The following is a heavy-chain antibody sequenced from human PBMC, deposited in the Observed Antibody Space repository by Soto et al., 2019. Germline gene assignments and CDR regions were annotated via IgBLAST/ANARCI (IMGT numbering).Heavy chain of an antibody. CDR2: ISYDGSNK. Sequence: LRLSCAASGFTFSSYAMHWVRQAPGKGLEWVAVISYDGSNKYYADSVKGRFTISRDNSKNTLYLQMNSLRAEDTAVYYCAREITMIVARYYYYGMDVWGQGTTVTVSS. D-gene: IGHD3-22*01. CDR1: GFTFSSYA. J-gene: IGHJ6*02. CDR3: AREITMIVARYYYYGMDV. V-gene: IGHV3-30-3*01.